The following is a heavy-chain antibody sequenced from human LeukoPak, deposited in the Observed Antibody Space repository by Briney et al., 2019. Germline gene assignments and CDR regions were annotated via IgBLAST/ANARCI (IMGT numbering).Heavy chain of an antibody. CDR3: ARAVGTAPFDH. CDR2: IYYSGSP. V-gene: IGHV4-59*01. J-gene: IGHJ4*02. Sequence: SETLSLTCTVSGGSISSYYWSWIRQPPGKGLEWIGYIYYSGSPNYNPSLKSRVTMSVDTSKNQFSLKLSSVTAADTAVYYCARAVGTAPFDHWGQGTLVTVSS. CDR1: GGSISSYY. D-gene: IGHD2-21*02.